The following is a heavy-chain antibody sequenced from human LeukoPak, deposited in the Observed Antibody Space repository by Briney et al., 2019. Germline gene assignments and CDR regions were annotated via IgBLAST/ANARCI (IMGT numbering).Heavy chain of an antibody. D-gene: IGHD1-1*01. V-gene: IGHV4-30-2*01. Sequence: PSLTLSLTCAVSGGSISSGGYSWSWIRQPPGKGLEWIGYIYHSGSTYYNPSLKSRVTISVDRSKNQFSLKLSSVTAADTAVYYCARATGINWFDPWGQGTLVTVSS. CDR3: ARATGINWFDP. CDR2: IYHSGST. CDR1: GGSISSGGYS. J-gene: IGHJ5*02.